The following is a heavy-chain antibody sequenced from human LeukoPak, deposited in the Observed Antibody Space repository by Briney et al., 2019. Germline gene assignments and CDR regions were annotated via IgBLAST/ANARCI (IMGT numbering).Heavy chain of an antibody. V-gene: IGHV1-2*02. J-gene: IGHJ4*02. CDR1: GYTFTGYY. D-gene: IGHD1-26*01. CDR3: ARPNKWELTL. CDR2: INPNSGGT. Sequence: GASVKVSCKASGYTFTGYYMHWVRQAPGQGLEWMGWINPNSGGTNYAQKFQGRVTMTRDTSISTAYMDLSRLRPDDTAVYFCARPNKWELTLWGQGTLVTVSS.